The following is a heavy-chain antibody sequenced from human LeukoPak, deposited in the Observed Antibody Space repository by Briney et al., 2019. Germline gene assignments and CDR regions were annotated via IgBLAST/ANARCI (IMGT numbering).Heavy chain of an antibody. J-gene: IGHJ4*02. CDR1: GFPFTDHW. V-gene: IGHV3-72*01. CDR3: VSVSAGLAEY. D-gene: IGHD2/OR15-2a*01. Sequence: PRGSLRLSCATSGFPFTDHWTEWVRQVPGEGLEWVGRITNKAKSYTTVYAASVRGRFVITRDDSKDSLYLQMNSLKTEDTAVYYCVSVSAGLAEYWGQGTRVTVSS. CDR2: ITNKAKSYTT.